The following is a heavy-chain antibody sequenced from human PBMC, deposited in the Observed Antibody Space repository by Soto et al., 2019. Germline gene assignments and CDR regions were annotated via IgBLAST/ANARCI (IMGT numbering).Heavy chain of an antibody. CDR2: ISGSGGST. Sequence: LRLSCAASGFTFSSYAMSWVRQAPGKGLEWVSAISGSGGSTYYADSVKGRFTISRDNSKNTLYLQMNSLRAEDTAVYYCAKGGNRKLVKGYWLDPWGQGPLVTVSS. J-gene: IGHJ5*02. CDR3: AKGGNRKLVKGYWLDP. D-gene: IGHD6-6*01. CDR1: GFTFSSYA. V-gene: IGHV3-23*01.